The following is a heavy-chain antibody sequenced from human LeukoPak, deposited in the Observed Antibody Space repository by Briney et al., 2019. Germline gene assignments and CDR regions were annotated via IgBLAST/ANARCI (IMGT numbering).Heavy chain of an antibody. D-gene: IGHD5-12*01. J-gene: IGHJ3*02. CDR3: AKPLGRATMNVFDI. V-gene: IGHV3-30*18. CDR1: GFTFSSYG. Sequence: GGSPRLSCAASGFTFSSYGMHWVRQAPGKGLEWVAVISYDGSNKYYADSVKGRFTISRDNSKNTLYLQMNSLRAEDTAVYYCAKPLGRATMNVFDIWGQGTMVTVSS. CDR2: ISYDGSNK.